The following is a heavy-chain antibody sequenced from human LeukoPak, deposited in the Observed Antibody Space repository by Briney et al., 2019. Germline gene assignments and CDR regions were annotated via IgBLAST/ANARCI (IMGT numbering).Heavy chain of an antibody. J-gene: IGHJ4*02. Sequence: SETLSLTCTVSGGSISSYYWSWIRQPPGKGLEWLGYIYFSGSTNYNPSLKSRVTISVDTSKNQFSLKLSSVTAADTAVYYCARSTELWFGELLWGYFDYWGQGTPVTVSS. CDR1: GGSISSYY. CDR3: ARSTELWFGELLWGYFDY. CDR2: IYFSGST. D-gene: IGHD3-10*01. V-gene: IGHV4-59*01.